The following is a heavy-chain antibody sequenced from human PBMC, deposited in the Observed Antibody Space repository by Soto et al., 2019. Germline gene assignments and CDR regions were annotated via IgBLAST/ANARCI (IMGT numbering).Heavy chain of an antibody. CDR3: ARDLAKGGGSAGFDY. J-gene: IGHJ4*02. CDR2: INPKSGGT. V-gene: IGHV1-2*02. D-gene: IGHD1-26*01. CDR1: GYTFTVYY. Sequence: ASVKVSCKASGYTFTVYYVHWVRQAPGQGLEWMGWINPKSGGTMYPQKFQGRVTMTWDTSISTAYMALTRLRSDDTAVYYCARDLAKGGGSAGFDYWGQGTLVTVSS.